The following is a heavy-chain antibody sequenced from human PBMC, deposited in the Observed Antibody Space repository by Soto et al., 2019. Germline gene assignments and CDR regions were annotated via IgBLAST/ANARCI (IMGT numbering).Heavy chain of an antibody. V-gene: IGHV4-30-4*01. D-gene: IGHD6-13*01. CDR3: ASAGYSSSWYVPFDY. CDR2: IYYSRST. J-gene: IGHJ4*02. Sequence: SETLSLTCTVSGGSISSGDYYWSWIRQPPGKGLEWIGYIYYSRSTYYNPSLKSRVTISVDTSKNQFSLKLSSVTAADTAVYYCASAGYSSSWYVPFDYWGQGTLVTVSS. CDR1: GGSISSGDYY.